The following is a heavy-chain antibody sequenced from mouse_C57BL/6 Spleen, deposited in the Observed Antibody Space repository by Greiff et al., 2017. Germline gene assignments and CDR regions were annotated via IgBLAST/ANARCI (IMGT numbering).Heavy chain of an antibody. J-gene: IGHJ2*01. Sequence: QVQLQQPGAELVMPGASVKLSCKASGYTFTSYWMHWVKQRPGQGLEWIGEIDPSDSYTNYNQKFKGKATLTVDKSSSTAYMQLSSLTSEDSAVYYCARWYYGSSYGDYWGQGTTLTVSS. CDR1: GYTFTSYW. CDR3: ARWYYGSSYGDY. V-gene: IGHV1-69*01. D-gene: IGHD1-1*01. CDR2: IDPSDSYT.